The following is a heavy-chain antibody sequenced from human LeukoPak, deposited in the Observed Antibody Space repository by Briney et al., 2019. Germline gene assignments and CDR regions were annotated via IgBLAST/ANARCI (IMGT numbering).Heavy chain of an antibody. CDR3: ARGITIFGVVAPGNYMDV. D-gene: IGHD3-3*01. CDR1: GGSISSGSYY. Sequence: SQTLSLTCTVSGGSISSGSYYWSWIRQPAGKGLEWIGRIYTSGSTNYNPSLKSRVTISVDTSKNQFSLKLSSATAADTAVYYCARGITIFGVVAPGNYMDVWGKGTTVTVSS. V-gene: IGHV4-61*02. CDR2: IYTSGST. J-gene: IGHJ6*03.